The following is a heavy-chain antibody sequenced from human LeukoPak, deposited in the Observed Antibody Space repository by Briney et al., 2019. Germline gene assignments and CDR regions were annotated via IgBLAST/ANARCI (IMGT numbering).Heavy chain of an antibody. D-gene: IGHD4-4*01. V-gene: IGHV3-23*01. CDR1: GFTFSSYA. J-gene: IGHJ4*02. CDR2: ISGSGGST. Sequence: TGGSLRLSCAASGFTFSSYAMSWVRQAPGKGLEWGSAISGSGGSTYYADSVKGRFTISRDNSKNTLYLQMNSLRAEDTAVYYWAKAAPVTPFYFDYWGQGTLVTVSS. CDR3: AKAAPVTPFYFDY.